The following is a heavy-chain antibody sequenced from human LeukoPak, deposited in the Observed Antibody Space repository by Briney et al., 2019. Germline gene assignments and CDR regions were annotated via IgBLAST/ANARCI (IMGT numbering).Heavy chain of an antibody. CDR2: ITSTGSYT. CDR3: ARARIVGATRYFDY. J-gene: IGHJ4*02. V-gene: IGHV3-21*04. CDR1: GFTFSSYN. D-gene: IGHD1-26*01. Sequence: GGSLRLSCAASGFTFSSYNMNWVRQAPGKGLEWVSSITSTGSYTFYADSVKGRFTISRDNAKNSLYLQMNSLRADDTAVYYCARARIVGATRYFDYWGQGTLVTVSS.